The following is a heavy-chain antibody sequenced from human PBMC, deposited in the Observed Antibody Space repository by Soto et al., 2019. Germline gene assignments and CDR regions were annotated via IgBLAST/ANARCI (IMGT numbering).Heavy chain of an antibody. D-gene: IGHD1-1*01. CDR3: ARGRYGDY. CDR2: ISAHNGNT. Sequence: QVPLVQSGAEVKKPGASVKVSCKASGYTFTSYGITWVRQAPGQGLDWMGWISAHNGNTDYAQKLQGRVIVTRDTSPSTAYMELRSMRSDDTAVYYCARGRYGDYWGQGALVTVSS. CDR1: GYTFTSYG. V-gene: IGHV1-18*01. J-gene: IGHJ4*02.